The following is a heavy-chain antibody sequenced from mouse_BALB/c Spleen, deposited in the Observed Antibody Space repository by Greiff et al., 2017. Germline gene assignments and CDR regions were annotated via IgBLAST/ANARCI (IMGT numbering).Heavy chain of an antibody. J-gene: IGHJ1*01. CDR2: IDPSNSET. CDR1: GYTFTSYW. V-gene: IGHV1S127*01. D-gene: IGHD1-1*01. Sequence: VHLVESGPELVRPGASVKMSCKASGYTFTSYWMHWVKQRPGQGLEWIGMIDPSNSETRLNQKFKDKATLNVDKSSNTAYMQLSSLTSEDSAVYYCARIYYYGSSYDWYFDVWGAGTTVTVSS. CDR3: ARIYYYGSSYDWYFDV.